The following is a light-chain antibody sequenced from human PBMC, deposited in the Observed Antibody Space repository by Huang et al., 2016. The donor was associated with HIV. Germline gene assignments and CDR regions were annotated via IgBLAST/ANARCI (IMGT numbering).Light chain of an antibody. J-gene: IGKJ5*01. V-gene: IGKV2-28*01. CDR1: QSLLHSDGYNY. CDR2: LGS. CDR3: MQALQTPIT. Sequence: DIVMTQFPVSLPVTPGEPASISCRSSQSLLHSDGYNYLDWYLQKPGQSPHLLIYLGSNRASGVPDRFSGSGAGTEFALKISTVEAEDVGVYYCMQALQTPITFGQGTRLEIK.